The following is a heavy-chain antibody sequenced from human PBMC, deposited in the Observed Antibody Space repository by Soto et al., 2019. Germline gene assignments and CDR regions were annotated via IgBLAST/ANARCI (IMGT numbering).Heavy chain of an antibody. CDR2: IYTSGST. Sequence: QVQLQESGPGLVKPSETLSLTCTVSGGSVSSGSYYWSWIRQPAGKGLEWIGRIYTSGSTNYNPSLKSRVTMSVDTSKNQFSLKLSSVTAADTAVYYCARVRAVAGGYYYGMDVWGQGTTVTVSS. J-gene: IGHJ6*02. CDR3: ARVRAVAGGYYYGMDV. V-gene: IGHV4-61*02. CDR1: GGSVSSGSYY. D-gene: IGHD6-19*01.